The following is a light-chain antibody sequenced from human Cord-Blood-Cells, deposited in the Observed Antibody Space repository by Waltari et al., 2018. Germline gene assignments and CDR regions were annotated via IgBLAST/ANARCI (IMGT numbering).Light chain of an antibody. Sequence: QSALTQPASVSGSPGQSITISCTGTSSDVGSYNLVSWYQQHPGKAPKLMIYEGSKRPSGVSTRFSGSKSGNTASLTISGLQAEDEADYYCCSYAGSLWVFGGGTKLTVL. CDR3: CSYAGSLWV. CDR1: SSDVGSYNL. CDR2: EGS. V-gene: IGLV2-23*01. J-gene: IGLJ3*02.